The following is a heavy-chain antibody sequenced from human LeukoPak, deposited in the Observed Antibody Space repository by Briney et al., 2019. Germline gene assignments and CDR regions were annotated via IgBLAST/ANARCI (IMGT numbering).Heavy chain of an antibody. CDR3: ARGIAVAAYYYYGMDV. CDR2: IYYSGST. D-gene: IGHD6-19*01. J-gene: IGHJ6*02. CDR1: GGSISSYY. V-gene: IGHV4-59*01. Sequence: SETLSLTCTVSGGSISSYYWSWIRQPPGKGLEWIGYIYYSGSTNYNPSLKSRVTISVDTSKNQFSLKLSSVTAADTAVYDCARGIAVAAYYYYGMDVWGQGTTVTVSS.